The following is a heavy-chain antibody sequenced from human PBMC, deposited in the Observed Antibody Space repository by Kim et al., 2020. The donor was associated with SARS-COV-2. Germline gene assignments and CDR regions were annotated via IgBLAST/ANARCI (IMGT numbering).Heavy chain of an antibody. Sequence: TYYADSVKGRFTFSREDPKNTVYLQMNSLRPEDTAIYYCVGHGGFSGWGQGTLVTVSS. V-gene: IGHV3-23*01. CDR3: VGHGGFSG. D-gene: IGHD6-25*01. J-gene: IGHJ4*02. CDR2: T.